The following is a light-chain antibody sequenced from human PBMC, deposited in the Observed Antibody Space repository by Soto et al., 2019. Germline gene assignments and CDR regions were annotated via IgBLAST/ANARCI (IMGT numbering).Light chain of an antibody. CDR1: RGISSW. CDR2: SAS. Sequence: DIQMTQSPSSVSASVGARVPITCRASRGISSWLGWYQHKAGKAPKLLLYSASSLQSGVSSRFSGSGSGTEFTLTISSLQPDDFATYYCQHYNSYSEAFGQGTKVDIK. V-gene: IGKV1-5*01. CDR3: QHYNSYSEA. J-gene: IGKJ1*01.